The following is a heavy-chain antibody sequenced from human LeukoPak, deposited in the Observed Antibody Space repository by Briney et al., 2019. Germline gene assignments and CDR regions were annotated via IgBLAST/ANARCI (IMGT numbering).Heavy chain of an antibody. CDR1: GGSISSVSYN. J-gene: IGHJ4*02. CDR2: IYTSGST. CDR3: ARENSSGLGY. Sequence: SETLSLTCTVSGGSISSVSYNWSWIRKPAGKGLEWMGRIYTSGSTNYNPSLKSRVTISVDTSKNQFSLKLSSVTAADTAVYYCARENSSGLGYWGQGTLVTVSS. V-gene: IGHV4-61*02. D-gene: IGHD3-22*01.